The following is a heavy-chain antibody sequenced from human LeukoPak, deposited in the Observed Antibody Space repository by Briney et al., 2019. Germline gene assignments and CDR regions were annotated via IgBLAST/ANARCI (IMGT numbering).Heavy chain of an antibody. CDR1: GYTFTSYG. V-gene: IGHV1-2*06. CDR2: INPNSGGT. Sequence: ASVKVSCTASGYTFTSYGISWVRQAPGQGLEWMGRINPNSGGTNYAQKFQGRVTMTRDTSISTAYMELSRLRSDDTAVYYCAREDSTVPYFDYWGQGTLVTVSS. J-gene: IGHJ4*02. CDR3: AREDSTVPYFDY. D-gene: IGHD4-17*01.